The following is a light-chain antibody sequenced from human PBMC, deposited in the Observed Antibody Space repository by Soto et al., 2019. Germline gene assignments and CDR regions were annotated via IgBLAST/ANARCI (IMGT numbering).Light chain of an antibody. J-gene: IGKJ3*01. CDR2: DAS. V-gene: IGKV1-13*02. CDR1: QGISSA. CDR3: QQFNSYPRT. Sequence: AIQLTQTPSSPSASVGDRVTITCRASQGISSALAWYQQKPGQAPKLLIYDASSLESGVPSRFSGSGSGTDFTLTISSLQPVDFATYYCQQFNSYPRTFGPGTKVDIK.